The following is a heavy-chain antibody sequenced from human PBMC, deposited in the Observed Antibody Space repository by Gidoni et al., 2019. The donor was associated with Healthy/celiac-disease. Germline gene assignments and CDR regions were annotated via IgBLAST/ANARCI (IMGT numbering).Heavy chain of an antibody. Sequence: QVQLVESGGGVVQPGRSLRLSCKASGLTFSSYAMHWVRQAPGKGLEWVAVVSFDGSNKYYADSVKGQFTISRDNSKNTLYLQMNSLRAEDTAVYYCAATEGKVLPDAFDIWGQGTMVTVSS. D-gene: IGHD6-13*01. CDR3: AATEGKVLPDAFDI. CDR2: VSFDGSNK. CDR1: GLTFSSYA. J-gene: IGHJ3*02. V-gene: IGHV3-30*04.